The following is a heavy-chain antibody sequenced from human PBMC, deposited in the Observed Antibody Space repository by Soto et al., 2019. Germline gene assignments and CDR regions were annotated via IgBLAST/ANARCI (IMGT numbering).Heavy chain of an antibody. Sequence: QVQLQESGPRLVKPSGTLSLTCGVSGDSFSSSNWWTWIRQPPGKGLEWIGGILQTGHTDLSPSLRSRITISIDTSKKQFSLNLTSVTATDTAVYYCARSPRRVDGKWYFDYWGPGALVTVSS. J-gene: IGHJ4*02. D-gene: IGHD2-15*01. CDR2: ILQTGHT. CDR3: ARSPRRVDGKWYFDY. CDR1: GDSFSSSNW. V-gene: IGHV4-4*02.